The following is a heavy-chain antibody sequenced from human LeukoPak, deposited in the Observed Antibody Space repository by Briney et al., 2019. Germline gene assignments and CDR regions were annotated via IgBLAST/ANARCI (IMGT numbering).Heavy chain of an antibody. V-gene: IGHV4-59*12. CDR1: GGSISSYY. J-gene: IGHJ4*02. CDR2: IYYSGST. Sequence: SETLSLTCTVSGGSISSYYWSWIRQPPGKGLEWIGYIYYSGSTNYNPSLKSRVTISVDTSKNQFSLKLSSVTAADTAVYYCARDHVVVVVAATYFDYWGQGTLVTVSS. D-gene: IGHD2-15*01. CDR3: ARDHVVVVVAATYFDY.